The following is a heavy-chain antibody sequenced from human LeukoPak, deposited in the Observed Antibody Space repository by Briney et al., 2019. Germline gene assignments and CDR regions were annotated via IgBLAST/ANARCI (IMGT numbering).Heavy chain of an antibody. Sequence: QPGGSLRLSCAASGFTFSSYSMNWVRQAPGKGLEWVSYISSSSSTIYYADSVKGRFTISRDNAKNSLYLQMNSLRAEDTAVYYCARSNWDSNVGIDYWGQGILVIVSS. CDR2: ISSSSSTI. CDR3: ARSNWDSNVGIDY. J-gene: IGHJ4*02. V-gene: IGHV3-48*01. D-gene: IGHD1-7*01. CDR1: GFTFSSYS.